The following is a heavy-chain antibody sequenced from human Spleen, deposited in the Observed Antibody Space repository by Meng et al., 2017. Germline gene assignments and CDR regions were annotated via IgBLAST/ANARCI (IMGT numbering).Heavy chain of an antibody. CDR1: GGSVSIGSYD. Sequence: VPLAESGLGLVKPSETRALTCTVSGGSVSIGSYDWSWILQPPGKGLEWIGYIYYSGSTNYNPSLKSRVTISVDTSKNQFSLKLSSVTAADTAVYYCAGLTGRYYFVYWGQGTLVTVSS. V-gene: IGHV4-61*01. CDR3: AGLTGRYYFVY. J-gene: IGHJ4*02. D-gene: IGHD1-26*01. CDR2: IYYSGST.